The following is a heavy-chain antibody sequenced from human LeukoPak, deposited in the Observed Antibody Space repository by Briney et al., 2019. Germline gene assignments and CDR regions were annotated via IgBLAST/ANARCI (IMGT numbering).Heavy chain of an antibody. V-gene: IGHV1-69*01. CDR2: IIPIFGTA. D-gene: IGHD3-10*01. J-gene: IGHJ6*03. CDR1: GGTFSSYA. CDR3: ARVYKRSYYGSGSSTYYYYYMDV. Sequence: ASVKVSCKASGGTFSSYAISWVRQAPGQGLEWMGGIIPIFGTANYAQKFQGRVTITADESTSTAYMELSSLRSEDTAVYYCARVYKRSYYGSGSSTYYYYYMDVWSKGTTVAVSS.